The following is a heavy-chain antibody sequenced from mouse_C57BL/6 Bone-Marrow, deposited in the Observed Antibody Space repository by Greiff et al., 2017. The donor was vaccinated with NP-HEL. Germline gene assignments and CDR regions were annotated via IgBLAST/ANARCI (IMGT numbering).Heavy chain of an antibody. D-gene: IGHD1-1*01. V-gene: IGHV1-64*01. CDR1: GYTFTSYW. Sequence: QVQLKQPGAELVKPGASVKLSCKASGYTFTSYWMHWVKQRPGQGLEWIGMIHPNSGSTNYNEKFKSKATLTVDKSSSTAYMQLSSLTSEDSAVYYCAREILRWGFAYWGQGTLVTVSA. J-gene: IGHJ3*01. CDR2: IHPNSGST. CDR3: AREILRWGFAY.